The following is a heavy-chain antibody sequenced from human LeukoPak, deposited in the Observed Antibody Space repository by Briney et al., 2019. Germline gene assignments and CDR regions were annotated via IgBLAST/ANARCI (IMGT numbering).Heavy chain of an antibody. CDR3: ARGALPRDWFDP. Sequence: ASVKVSCKASGYTFTSFGISWVRQAPGQGLEWMGGIIPIFGTANYAQKLQGRVTITTDTSTSTAYMELRSLRSDDTAVYYCARGALPRDWFDPWGQGTLVTVSS. J-gene: IGHJ5*02. CDR2: IIPIFGTA. CDR1: GYTFTSFG. V-gene: IGHV1-18*04.